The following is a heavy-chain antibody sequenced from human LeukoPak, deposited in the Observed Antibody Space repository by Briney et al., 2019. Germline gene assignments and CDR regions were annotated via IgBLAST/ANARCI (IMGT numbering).Heavy chain of an antibody. J-gene: IGHJ4*02. CDR3: ARDSYSGYDRLLN. V-gene: IGHV3-48*01. CDR1: GFTFSSYS. Sequence: GSLRLSCAASGFTFSSYSMNWVRQAPGKGLEWVSYISSSSSTIHYADSVKGRLTISRDNAKNSLYLQMSSLRAEDTAVYYCARDSYSGYDRLLNWGQGTLVTVSS. D-gene: IGHD5-12*01. CDR2: ISSSSSTI.